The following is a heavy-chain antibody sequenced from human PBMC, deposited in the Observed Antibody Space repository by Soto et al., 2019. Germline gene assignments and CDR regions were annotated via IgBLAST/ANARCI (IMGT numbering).Heavy chain of an antibody. CDR3: ARDASSNGSPYYFDY. V-gene: IGHV3-53*01. CDR2: IYSGGST. J-gene: IGHJ4*02. Sequence: GSLRLSCAASGFTVSSNYMSWVRQAPGKGLEWVSVIYSGGSTYYADSVKGRFTISRDNSKNTLYLQMNGLRAEDTAVYYRARDASSNGSPYYFDYWGQGTLVTVSS. D-gene: IGHD3-16*02. CDR1: GFTVSSNY.